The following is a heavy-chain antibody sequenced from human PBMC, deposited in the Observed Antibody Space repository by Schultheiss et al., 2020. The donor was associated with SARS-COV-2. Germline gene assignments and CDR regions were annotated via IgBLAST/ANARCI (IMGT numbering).Heavy chain of an antibody. V-gene: IGHV3-53*01. D-gene: IGHD3-16*02. Sequence: GGSLRLSCAASGFTFSSYEMNWVRQAPGKGLEWVSVIYSGGSTYYADSVKGRFTISRDNSKNTLYLQMNSLRAEDMAVYYCALRMITFGGVIVAGAFDIWGQGTMVTVSS. CDR2: IYSGGST. CDR3: ALRMITFGGVIVAGAFDI. CDR1: GFTFSSYE. J-gene: IGHJ3*02.